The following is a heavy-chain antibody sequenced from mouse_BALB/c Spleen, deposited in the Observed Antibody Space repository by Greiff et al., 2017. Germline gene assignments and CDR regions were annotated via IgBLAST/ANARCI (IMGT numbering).Heavy chain of an antibody. CDR3: ARETMITWYFDV. CDR2: IRNKANGYTT. V-gene: IGHV7-3*02. Sequence: EVKLVESGGGLVQPGGSLRLSCATSGFTFTDYYMSWVRQPPGKALEWLGFIRNKANGYTTEYSASVKGRFTISRDNSQSILYLQMNTLRAEDSATYYCARETMITWYFDVWGAGTTVTVSS. CDR1: GFTFTDYY. D-gene: IGHD2-4*01. J-gene: IGHJ1*01.